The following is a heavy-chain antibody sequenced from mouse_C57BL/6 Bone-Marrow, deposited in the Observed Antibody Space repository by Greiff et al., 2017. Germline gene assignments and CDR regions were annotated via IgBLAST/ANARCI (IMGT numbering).Heavy chain of an antibody. CDR1: GYAFTNYL. Sequence: VQLQQSGAELVRPGTSVKVSCKASGYAFTNYLIEWVKQRPGQGLEWIGVINPGSGGTNYNEKFKGKATLTADQSSSTAYMQLSSLTSEDSAVYFCARSKNCDSWFADWGQGTLVTVSA. V-gene: IGHV1-54*01. CDR3: ARSKNCDSWFAD. J-gene: IGHJ3*01. D-gene: IGHD4-1*01. CDR2: INPGSGGT.